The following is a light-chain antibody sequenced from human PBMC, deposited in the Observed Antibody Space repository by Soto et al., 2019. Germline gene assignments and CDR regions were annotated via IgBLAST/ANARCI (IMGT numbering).Light chain of an antibody. CDR3: QQYNSYSPAT. J-gene: IGKJ1*01. CDR1: QGISSW. Sequence: DIQMTQSPSTLSASVGDRVTITCRASQGISSWLAWYQQKPGKAPKLLIYDASSLESGVPSRFSGSGSGTEFTLTICSLQPDDFATYYCQQYNSYSPATFGQGTKVDIK. V-gene: IGKV1-5*01. CDR2: DAS.